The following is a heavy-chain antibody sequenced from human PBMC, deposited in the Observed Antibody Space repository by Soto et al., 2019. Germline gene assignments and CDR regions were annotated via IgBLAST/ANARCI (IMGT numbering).Heavy chain of an antibody. J-gene: IGHJ4*02. V-gene: IGHV2-5*02. Sequence: QITLKESGPTLVKPTQTLTLTCTSSGFSLSSTRVAVGWVRQPPGKALEWLALIYWDDDKRYSPFLKSRLTITKDPSKSQVVLTMTNMVPVDTATYYWAHSVVAGLGYYFDYWGQGTLVTVSS. CDR3: AHSVVAGLGYYFDY. CDR2: IYWDDDK. D-gene: IGHD6-19*01. CDR1: GFSLSSTRVA.